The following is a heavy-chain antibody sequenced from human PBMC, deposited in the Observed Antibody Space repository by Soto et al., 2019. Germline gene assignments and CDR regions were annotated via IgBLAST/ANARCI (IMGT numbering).Heavy chain of an antibody. D-gene: IGHD7-27*01. CDR2: IYYSGST. CDR3: ARDLGLTGLGWFDP. Sequence: SETLSLTCTVSGGSISSYYWSWIRQPPGKGLEWIGYIYYSGSTNYNPSLKSRVTISVDTSKNQFSLKLSPVTAADTAVYYCARDLGLTGLGWFDPWGQGTLVTV. J-gene: IGHJ5*02. V-gene: IGHV4-59*01. CDR1: GGSISSYY.